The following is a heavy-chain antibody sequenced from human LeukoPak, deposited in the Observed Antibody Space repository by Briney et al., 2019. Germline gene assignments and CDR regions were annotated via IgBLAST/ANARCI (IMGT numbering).Heavy chain of an antibody. CDR2: INHSGST. V-gene: IGHV4-34*01. Sequence: SETLSLTXAVYGGSFSGYYWSWIRQPPGKGLEWIGEINHSGSTNYNPSLKSRVTISVDTSKNQFSLKLSSVTAADTAVYYCARGPARIAARPGPYFQHWGQGTLVTVSS. CDR3: ARGPARIAARPGPYFQH. D-gene: IGHD6-6*01. CDR1: GGSFSGYY. J-gene: IGHJ1*01.